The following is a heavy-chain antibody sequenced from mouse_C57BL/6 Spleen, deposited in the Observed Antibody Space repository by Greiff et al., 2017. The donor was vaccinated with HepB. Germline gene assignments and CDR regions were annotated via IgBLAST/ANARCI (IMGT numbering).Heavy chain of an antibody. CDR2: INPNNGGT. V-gene: IGHV1-26*01. CDR3: ARSGKSNWDYFDY. CDR1: GYTFTDYY. Sequence: EVQLQQSGPELVKPGASVKISCKASGYTFTDYYMNWVKQSHGKSLEWIGDINPNNGGTSYNQKFKGKATLTVDKSSSTAYMELRSLTSEDSAVYYCARSGKSNWDYFDYWGQGTTLTVSS. J-gene: IGHJ2*01. D-gene: IGHD4-1*01.